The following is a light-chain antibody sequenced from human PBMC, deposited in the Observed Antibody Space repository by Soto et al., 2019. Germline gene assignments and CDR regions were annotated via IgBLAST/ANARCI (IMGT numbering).Light chain of an antibody. CDR1: SSNIGSNY. CDR3: AAWDDSLSAVV. CDR2: RND. V-gene: IGLV1-47*01. Sequence: QPVLTQPPSASGTPGQRVTISCSGSSSNIGSNYVYWYQQLPGSAPKLLIYRNDQRPSGVPDRFSDSKSGTAASLAISGLRSEDEADYHCAAWDDSLSAVVFGGGTKLTVL. J-gene: IGLJ2*01.